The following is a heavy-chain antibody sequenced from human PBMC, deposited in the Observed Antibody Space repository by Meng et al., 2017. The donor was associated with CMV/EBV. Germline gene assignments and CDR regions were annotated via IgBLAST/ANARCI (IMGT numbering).Heavy chain of an antibody. V-gene: IGHV1-69*10. CDR1: GGTFSSYA. D-gene: IGHD6-6*01. CDR2: IIPILGIA. Sequence: SVKVSCKASGGTFSSYAISWVRQAPGQGLEWMGGIIPILGIANYAQKFQGRVTITADKSTSTAYMELRSLRSDDTAVYYCARDSLGSSSHYYYYGMDVWGQGTTVTVSS. CDR3: ARDSLGSSSHYYYYGMDV. J-gene: IGHJ6*02.